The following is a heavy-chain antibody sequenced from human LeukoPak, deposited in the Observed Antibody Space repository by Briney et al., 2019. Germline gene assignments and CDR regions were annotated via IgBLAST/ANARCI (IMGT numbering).Heavy chain of an antibody. CDR1: GGSISSSSYY. D-gene: IGHD3-22*01. J-gene: IGHJ4*02. CDR3: ARGGSGYLFDY. Sequence: ESSETLSLTCTVSGGSISSSSYYWGWIRQPPGKGLEWIGSIYYSGSTYYNPSLKSRVTISVDTSKNQFSLKLSSVTAADTAVYYCARGGSGYLFDYWGQGTLVTVSS. V-gene: IGHV4-39*01. CDR2: IYYSGST.